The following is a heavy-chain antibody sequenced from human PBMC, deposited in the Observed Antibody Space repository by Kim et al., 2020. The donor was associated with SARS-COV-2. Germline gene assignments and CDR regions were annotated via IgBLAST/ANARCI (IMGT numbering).Heavy chain of an antibody. CDR1: GFTVSSNY. CDR3: ASLSGAAAGGAFDI. CDR2: IYSGGST. Sequence: GGSLRLSCAASGFTVSSNYMSWVRQAPGKGLEWVSVIYSGGSTYYADSVKGRFTISRDNSKKTPYLQMNSLRAEDTAVYYCASLSGAAAGGAFDIWGQGTMVTVSS. J-gene: IGHJ3*02. V-gene: IGHV3-66*01. D-gene: IGHD6-13*01.